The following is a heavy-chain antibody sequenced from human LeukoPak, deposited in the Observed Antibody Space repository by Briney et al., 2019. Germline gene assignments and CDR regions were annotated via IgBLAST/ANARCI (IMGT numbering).Heavy chain of an antibody. J-gene: IGHJ4*02. D-gene: IGHD1-26*01. Sequence: PGGSLRLSCAASGFTFSSYGMHWVRQAPGKGLEWVAFIRYDGSNKYYADSVKGRFTISRDNSKNTLYLQMNSLRAEDTAVYYCAKDPRGQVGAGGGYFDYWGQGTLVTVSS. CDR2: IRYDGSNK. V-gene: IGHV3-30*02. CDR1: GFTFSSYG. CDR3: AKDPRGQVGAGGGYFDY.